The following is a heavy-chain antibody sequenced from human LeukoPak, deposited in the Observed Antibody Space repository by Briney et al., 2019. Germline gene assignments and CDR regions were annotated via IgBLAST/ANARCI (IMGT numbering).Heavy chain of an antibody. J-gene: IGHJ4*02. Sequence: SQTLSLTCTVSGGSISSGGYYWRWIRQHPGKGLEWIGYIYYSGSTYYNPSLKSRVTISVDTSKNQFSLKLSSVTAADTAVYYCARDWGGGGSFDYWGQGTLVTVSS. CDR2: IYYSGST. CDR1: GGSISSGGYY. V-gene: IGHV4-31*03. D-gene: IGHD3-10*01. CDR3: ARDWGGGGSFDY.